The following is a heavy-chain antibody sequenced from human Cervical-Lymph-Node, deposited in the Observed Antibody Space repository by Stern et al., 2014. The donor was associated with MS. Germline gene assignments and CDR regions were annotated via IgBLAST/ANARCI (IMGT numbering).Heavy chain of an antibody. J-gene: IGHJ4*02. V-gene: IGHV2-5*02. D-gene: IGHD5-12*01. CDR3: AYRRLDYYFDY. Sequence: QITLKESGPTLVKPTQTLTLTCTFSGFSLSTPGVGVGWIRQPPGEALEWLALIYWDDDKLYRPSLKKRLTIAKDTSKNQVFFKMTNMDPVDTAIYYCAYRRLDYYFDYWGQGTLVTVSS. CDR2: IYWDDDK. CDR1: GFSLSTPGVG.